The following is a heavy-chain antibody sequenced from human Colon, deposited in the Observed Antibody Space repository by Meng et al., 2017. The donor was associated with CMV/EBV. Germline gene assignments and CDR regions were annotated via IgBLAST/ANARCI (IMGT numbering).Heavy chain of an antibody. V-gene: IGHV1-8*01. D-gene: IGHD2-21*01. J-gene: IGHJ4*02. Sequence: ASEQVSCKASGYTFGTYDIHWVRQASGQGLEWMGWMNPNSGHTAYAQKSQGRVTMTRNTSITTAYMELSSRKYEATGVYYCVRGRVVGGGWGQGTLVTVSS. CDR3: VRGRVVGGG. CDR2: MNPNSGHT. CDR1: GYTFGTYD.